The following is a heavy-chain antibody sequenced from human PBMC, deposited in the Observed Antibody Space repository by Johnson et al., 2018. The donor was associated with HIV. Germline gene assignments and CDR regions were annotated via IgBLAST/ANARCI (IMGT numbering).Heavy chain of an antibody. V-gene: IGHV3-30*02. CDR3: AKIGQWRERLDAFDV. Sequence: QVQLVESGGGVVQPGGSLRLSCAASGFTFSSYGMHWVRQAPGKGLEWVAFIRYDGTNKYYADSMKGRITTSRDKSKNTLYLQMSGLRHEDTAVYYCAKIGQWRERLDAFDVWGQGTMVTVSS. D-gene: IGHD6-19*01. CDR2: IRYDGTNK. CDR1: GFTFSSYG. J-gene: IGHJ3*01.